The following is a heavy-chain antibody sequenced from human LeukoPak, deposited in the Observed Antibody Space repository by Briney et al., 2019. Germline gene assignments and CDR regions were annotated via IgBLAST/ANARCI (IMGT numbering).Heavy chain of an antibody. D-gene: IGHD5-24*01. CDR2: TYYRSKWYN. J-gene: IGHJ5*02. V-gene: IGHV6-1*01. CDR1: GDSVSSNSAA. Sequence: SQTLSLTCAISGDSVSSNSAAWNWIRQSPSRGLEWLGRTYYRSKWYNDYALSVKSRITTNQAKSKNQFSLQLSSVTPEETAVYYCARQNNTYHHYNLGWFDPWGQGTLVTVSS. CDR3: ARQNNTYHHYNLGWFDP.